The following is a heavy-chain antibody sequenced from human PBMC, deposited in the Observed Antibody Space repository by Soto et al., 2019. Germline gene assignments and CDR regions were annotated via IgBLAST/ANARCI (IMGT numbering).Heavy chain of an antibody. V-gene: IGHV1-69*02. CDR2: INPILDIA. Sequence: QVQLVQSGAEVREPGSSVKVSCKASGGTFRTYSITWVRQSPGQGLEWMGKINPILDIANYAQKFQGRVTMTADKSTSIAYMELNSLRSEYTALYYCARGPVVVVTADMFTRHNWFDPWGQGTRVTVSP. D-gene: IGHD2-2*01. CDR1: GGTFRTYS. CDR3: ARGPVVVVTADMFTRHNWFDP. J-gene: IGHJ5*02.